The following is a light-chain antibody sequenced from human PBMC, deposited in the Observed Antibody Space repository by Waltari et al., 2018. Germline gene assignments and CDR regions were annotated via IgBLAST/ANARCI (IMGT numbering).Light chain of an antibody. Sequence: EIVLTQSPATLSLSPGERATLSCRASQSVYNYLAWYQQKPGQAPRLLIYDASKRATGIPARFSGSGFGTDFTVTISSLEPEDSAVYYCQQRSNWPLTFGGGTKVEI. CDR2: DAS. V-gene: IGKV3-11*01. CDR3: QQRSNWPLT. CDR1: QSVYNY. J-gene: IGKJ4*01.